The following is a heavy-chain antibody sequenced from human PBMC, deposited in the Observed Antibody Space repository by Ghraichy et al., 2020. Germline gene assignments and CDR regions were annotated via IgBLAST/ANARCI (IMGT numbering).Heavy chain of an antibody. CDR2: ISGSGGST. J-gene: IGHJ6*02. V-gene: IGHV3-23*01. Sequence: GGSLRLSCAASGFTFSSYAMSWVRQAPGKGLEWVSAISGSGGSTYYADSVKGRFTISRDNSKNTLYLQMNSLRAEDTAVYYCAKAQDYGDYVVYYYYGMDVWGQGTTVTVSS. CDR1: GFTFSSYA. D-gene: IGHD4-17*01. CDR3: AKAQDYGDYVVYYYYGMDV.